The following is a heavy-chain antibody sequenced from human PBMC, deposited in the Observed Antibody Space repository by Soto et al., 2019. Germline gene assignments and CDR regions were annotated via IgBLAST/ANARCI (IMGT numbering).Heavy chain of an antibody. CDR1: GFTFSSYG. V-gene: IGHV3-33*01. CDR3: ARDSYYYDSSGYGSDYFDY. D-gene: IGHD3-22*01. CDR2: IWYDGSNK. Sequence: GGSLRLSCAASGFTFSSYGMHWVRQAPGKGLEWVAVIWYDGSNKYYADSVKGRFTISRDNSKNTLYLQMNSLRAEDTAVYYCARDSYYYDSSGYGSDYFDYWGQGTLVTVSS. J-gene: IGHJ4*02.